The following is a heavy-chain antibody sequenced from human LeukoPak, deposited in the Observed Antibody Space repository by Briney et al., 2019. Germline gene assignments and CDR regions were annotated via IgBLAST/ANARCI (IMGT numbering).Heavy chain of an antibody. CDR3: ARDRGIEGFDP. CDR1: GGSISSYY. D-gene: IGHD6-13*01. CDR2: IYYSGST. V-gene: IGHV4-59*01. J-gene: IGHJ5*02. Sequence: PSETLSLTCTVSGGSISSYYWSWIRQPPGKELEWIGYIYYSGSTNYNPSLKSRVTISVDTSKNQFSLKLSSVTAADTAVYYCARDRGIEGFDPWGQGTLVTVSS.